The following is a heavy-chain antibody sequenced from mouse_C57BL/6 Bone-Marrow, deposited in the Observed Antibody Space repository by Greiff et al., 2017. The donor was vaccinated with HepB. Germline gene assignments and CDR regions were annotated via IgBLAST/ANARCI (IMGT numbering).Heavy chain of an antibody. V-gene: IGHV1-15*01. Sequence: VQLKESGAELVRPGASVTLSCKASGYTFTDYEMHWVKQTPVHGLEWIGAIDPETGGTDYNQKFKGKAILTADKSSSTAYMELRSLTSEDSAVYYCTRCVPDYWGQGTTLTVSS. CDR3: TRCVPDY. CDR2: IDPETGGT. CDR1: GYTFTDYE. J-gene: IGHJ2*01.